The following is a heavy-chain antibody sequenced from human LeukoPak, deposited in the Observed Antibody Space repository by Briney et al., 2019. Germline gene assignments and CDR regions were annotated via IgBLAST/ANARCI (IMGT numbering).Heavy chain of an antibody. Sequence: LSLTCAVYGGSFSGYYWNWIRQPPGKGLEWVSYISSSSTYTNYAESVKGRFTISRDNAKNSLYLQMNSLRAEDTAVYYCARDQGYSYSDYWGQGTLATVSS. CDR1: GGSFSGYY. CDR2: ISSSSTYT. J-gene: IGHJ4*02. D-gene: IGHD5-18*01. V-gene: IGHV3-11*05. CDR3: ARDQGYSYSDY.